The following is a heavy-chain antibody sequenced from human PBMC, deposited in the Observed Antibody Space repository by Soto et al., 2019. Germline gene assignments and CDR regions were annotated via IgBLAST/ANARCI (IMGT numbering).Heavy chain of an antibody. J-gene: IGHJ6*03. CDR3: ARRDYDYIWGSYPTVVGYYYYYMDV. CDR2: SYYSGST. CDR1: GGSISSYY. V-gene: IGHV4-59*08. D-gene: IGHD3-16*01. Sequence: SETLSLTCTVSGGSISSYYWSWIRLPPGKGLEWIGYSYYSGSTNYNPSLKSRVTISVDTSKNQFSLKLSSVTAADTAVYYCARRDYDYIWGSYPTVVGYYYYYMDVWGKGTTVTVSS.